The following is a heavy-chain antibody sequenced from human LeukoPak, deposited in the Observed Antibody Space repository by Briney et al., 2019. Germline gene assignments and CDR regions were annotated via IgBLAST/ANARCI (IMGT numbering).Heavy chain of an antibody. CDR2: ISAYNGNT. J-gene: IGHJ4*02. V-gene: IGHV1-18*04. D-gene: IGHD4-11*01. Sequence: ASVKVSCKASGYTFTSYGISWVRQAPGQGLEWMGWISAYNGNTNYIQKLQGRVTMTTETSTSTAYMELRSLRPDDTAVYYCARDRYSNLPDCWGQGTLVTVSS. CDR3: ARDRYSNLPDC. CDR1: GYTFTSYG.